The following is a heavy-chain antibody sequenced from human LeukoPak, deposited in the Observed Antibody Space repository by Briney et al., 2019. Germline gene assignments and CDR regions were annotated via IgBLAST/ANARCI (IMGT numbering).Heavy chain of an antibody. J-gene: IGHJ6*02. CDR2: ISYDGSNK. CDR3: ANLGTPLPGTNGSLQGMDI. Sequence: GGSLRLSCAASGFTFSGYGMHWVRQAPGKGLEWVAVISYDGSNKYYADSVKGRFTISRDNSKNTLYLQMNSLRAEDTAVYYCANLGTPLPGTNGSLQGMDIWGQGTTVTVSS. V-gene: IGHV3-30*18. D-gene: IGHD1-1*01. CDR1: GFTFSGYG.